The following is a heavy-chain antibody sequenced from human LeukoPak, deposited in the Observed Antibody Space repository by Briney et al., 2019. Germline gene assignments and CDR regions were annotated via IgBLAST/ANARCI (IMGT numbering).Heavy chain of an antibody. CDR2: INHSGST. Sequence: PSETLSLTCAVYGGSFSGYYWSWIRQPPGKGLEWIGEINHSGSTNYNPSLKSRVTISVDTSKNQFSLKLSSVTAADTAVYYCARIRDGYLNDAFDIWGQGTMVTVSS. D-gene: IGHD5-24*01. CDR3: ARIRDGYLNDAFDI. CDR1: GGSFSGYY. V-gene: IGHV4-34*01. J-gene: IGHJ3*02.